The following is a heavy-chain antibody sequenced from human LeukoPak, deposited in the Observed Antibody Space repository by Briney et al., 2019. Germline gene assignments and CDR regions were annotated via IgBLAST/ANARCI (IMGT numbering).Heavy chain of an antibody. CDR2: ISSSGSTI. V-gene: IGHV3-11*04. D-gene: IGHD2-15*01. Sequence: GGSLRLSCAASGFTFSDYYMSWIRQAPGKGLEWVSYISSSGSTIYYADSVKGRFTISRDNAKNSLYLQMNSLRAEDTAVYYCARDLHCSGGSCYFASVDYYMDVWGKGTTVTVSS. CDR3: ARDLHCSGGSCYFASVDYYMDV. J-gene: IGHJ6*03. CDR1: GFTFSDYY.